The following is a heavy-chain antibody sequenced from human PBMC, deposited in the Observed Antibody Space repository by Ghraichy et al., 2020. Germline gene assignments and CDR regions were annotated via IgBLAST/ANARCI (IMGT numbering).Heavy chain of an antibody. J-gene: IGHJ6*04. CDR2: ISAYNGNT. Sequence: ASVKVSCKASGYTFTSYGISWVRQAPGQGLEWMGWISAYNGNTNYAQKLQGRVTMTTDTSTSTAYMELRSLRSDDTAVYYCARLVGAAPYYYGMDVWGKGTTVTVSS. CDR1: GYTFTSYG. D-gene: IGHD1-26*01. V-gene: IGHV1-18*04. CDR3: ARLVGAAPYYYGMDV.